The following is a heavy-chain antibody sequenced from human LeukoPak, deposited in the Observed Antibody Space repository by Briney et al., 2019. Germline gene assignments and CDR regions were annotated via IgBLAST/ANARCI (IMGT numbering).Heavy chain of an antibody. CDR2: INHSGST. D-gene: IGHD3-22*01. CDR1: GGSFSGYY. CDR3: ATYYYDSSGYFDY. V-gene: IGHV4-34*01. Sequence: SETLSLTCAVYGGSFSGYYWSWIRQPPGRGLEWIGEINHSGSTNYNPSLKSRVTISVDTSKNQFSLKLSSVTAADTAVYYCATYYYDSSGYFDYWGQGILVSVSS. J-gene: IGHJ4*02.